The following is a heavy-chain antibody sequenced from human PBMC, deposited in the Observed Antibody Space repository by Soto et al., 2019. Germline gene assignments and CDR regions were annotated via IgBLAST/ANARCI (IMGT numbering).Heavy chain of an antibody. CDR3: AKGRSYYYYYGVDV. J-gene: IGHJ6*02. CDR2: ISGSGGTT. CDR1: GFTFSSYW. Sequence: PGGSLRLSCAASGFTFSSYWMHWVRQTPGKGLEWVSAISGSGGTTYYADSVKGRFTFSRDNSKSTLYLQMNSLRAEDTALYYCAKGRSYYYYYGVDVWGQGTTVTVSS. V-gene: IGHV3-23*01.